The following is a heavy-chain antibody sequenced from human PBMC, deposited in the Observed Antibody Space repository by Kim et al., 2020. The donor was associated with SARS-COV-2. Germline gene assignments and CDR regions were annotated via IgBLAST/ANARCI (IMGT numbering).Heavy chain of an antibody. D-gene: IGHD2-2*01. J-gene: IGHJ5*02. Sequence: ADSVKGRFTISRDNSKNTLYLQMNSLRAEDTAVYYCAKDTVVVVPAAGNRWGQGTLVTVSS. CDR3: AKDTVVVVPAAGNR. V-gene: IGHV3-23*01.